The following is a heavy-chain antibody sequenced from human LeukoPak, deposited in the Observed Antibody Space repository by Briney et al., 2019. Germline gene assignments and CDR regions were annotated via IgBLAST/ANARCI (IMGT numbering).Heavy chain of an antibody. CDR1: S. CDR2: ISSSSSTI. Sequence: SXNWVRQAPGKGLEWVSYISSSSSTIYYADSVKGRFTISRDNAKNSLYLQMNSLRAEDTAVYYCASGNYYGSGSYSSFDYWGQGTLVTVSS. V-gene: IGHV3-48*01. D-gene: IGHD3-10*01. CDR3: ASGNYYGSGSYSSFDY. J-gene: IGHJ4*02.